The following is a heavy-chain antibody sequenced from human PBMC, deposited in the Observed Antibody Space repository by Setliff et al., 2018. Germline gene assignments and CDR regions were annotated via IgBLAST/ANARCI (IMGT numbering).Heavy chain of an antibody. J-gene: IGHJ4*02. CDR1: GYSFSNFW. Sequence: GESLKISCKGSGYSFSNFWIGWVRQMPGKGLEWMGIIYPGDSHTRYSPSFQGQVTMAADKSIHTAYLQWSNLKASDTAIYYCARGRGYSGYDHFDYWAQGTLVTVSS. V-gene: IGHV5-51*01. D-gene: IGHD5-12*01. CDR2: IYPGDSHT. CDR3: ARGRGYSGYDHFDY.